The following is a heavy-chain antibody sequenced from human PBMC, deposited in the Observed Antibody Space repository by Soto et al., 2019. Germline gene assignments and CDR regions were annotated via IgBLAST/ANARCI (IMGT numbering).Heavy chain of an antibody. CDR3: AKGVSELGNFLY. V-gene: IGHV3-30*18. J-gene: IGHJ4*01. CDR2: ISYDGSNK. Sequence: PGGSLRVSCAASGFTFSSYGMHWVRQAPGKGLEWVAVISYDGSNKYYADSVKGRFTISRDNSKNTLYLQMNSLRAEDTAVYYCAKGVSELGNFLYWGNGTLV. CDR1: GFTFSSYG. D-gene: IGHD1-26*01.